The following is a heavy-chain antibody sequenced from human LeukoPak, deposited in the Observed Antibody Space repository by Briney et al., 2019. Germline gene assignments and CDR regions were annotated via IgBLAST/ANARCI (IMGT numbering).Heavy chain of an antibody. CDR3: AREGAGGSYLT. CDR2: INHSGST. Sequence: SETLSLTCAVYGGSFSGYYWSWIRQPPGKGLEWIGEINHSGSTNYNPYLKSRVTISVDTSKNQFSLKLSSVTAADTAVYYCAREGAGGSYLTWGQGTLVTVSS. J-gene: IGHJ4*02. V-gene: IGHV4-34*01. D-gene: IGHD1-26*01. CDR1: GGSFSGYY.